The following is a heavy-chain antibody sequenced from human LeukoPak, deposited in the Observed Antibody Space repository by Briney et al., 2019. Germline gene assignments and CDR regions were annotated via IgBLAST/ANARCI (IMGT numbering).Heavy chain of an antibody. J-gene: IGHJ5*02. CDR1: GYTFTSYY. CDR2: INPSGGST. V-gene: IGHV1-46*03. CDR3: ARVGVGVKFDP. D-gene: IGHD3-3*01. Sequence: EASVKVSCKASGYTFTSYYMHWVRQAPGQGLEWMGIINPSGGSTGYAQKFQGRVTMTRDTSTSTVYMELSSLRSEDTAVYYCARVGVGVKFDPWGQGTLVTVSS.